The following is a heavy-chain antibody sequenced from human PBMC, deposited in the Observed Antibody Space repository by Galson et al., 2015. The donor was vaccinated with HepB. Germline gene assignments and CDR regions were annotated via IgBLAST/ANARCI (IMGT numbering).Heavy chain of an antibody. CDR3: ARDLGAPAAAGTPIEYDSSGYFTTEAFDI. J-gene: IGHJ3*02. V-gene: IGHV1-69*01. CDR1: GGTFSSYA. Sequence: CKASGGTFSSYAISWVRQAPGQGLEWMGGITPIFGTANYAQKFQGRVTITADESTSTAYMELSSLRSEDTAVYYCARDLGAPAAAGTPIEYDSSGYFTTEAFDIWGQGTMVTVSS. CDR2: ITPIFGTA. D-gene: IGHD3-22*01.